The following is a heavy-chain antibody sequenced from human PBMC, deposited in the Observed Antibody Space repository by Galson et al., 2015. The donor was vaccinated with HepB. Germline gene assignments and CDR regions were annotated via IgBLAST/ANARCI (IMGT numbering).Heavy chain of an antibody. CDR3: AREFTFGEWYYFDY. J-gene: IGHJ4*02. Sequence: SVNVSCKASGYMFTDHYMHWVRQVPRQGLEWMRSINPNSGGTNKAQKFQGRLTMTRATSISTAYMELSRLRSDDTAVYYCAREFTFGEWYYFDYWGQGTLVTVSS. V-gene: IGHV1-2*02. CDR2: INPNSGGT. CDR1: GYMFTDHY. D-gene: IGHD3-16*01.